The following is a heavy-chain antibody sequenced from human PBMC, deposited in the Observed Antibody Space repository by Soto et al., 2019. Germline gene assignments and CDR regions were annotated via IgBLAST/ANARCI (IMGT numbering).Heavy chain of an antibody. Sequence: QVHLVQSGAEVKKPGASVKVSCKTSGYTFTDHSLHWVRQAPGQGLEWMGWTNPHSGVTVSAENFEGRVTMTRDTSINTAYMELGWLRSDDTATYYCALEMSAITYFHYWGQGTLLIVSS. CDR2: TNPHSGVT. D-gene: IGHD3-3*01. J-gene: IGHJ4*02. CDR3: ALEMSAITYFHY. CDR1: GYTFTDHS. V-gene: IGHV1-2*02.